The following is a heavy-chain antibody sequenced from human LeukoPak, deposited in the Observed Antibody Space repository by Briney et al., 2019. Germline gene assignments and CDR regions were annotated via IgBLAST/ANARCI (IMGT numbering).Heavy chain of an antibody. J-gene: IGHJ4*02. Sequence: SETLSLTCTVSGGSISSSSYYWGWIRQPPGKGLEWIGSIYYSGSTYYNPSLKSRVTISVDTSKNQFSLKLSSVTAADTAVYYCARLGYYDSSGYYAFDYWGQGTLVTVSS. CDR2: IYYSGST. V-gene: IGHV4-39*01. CDR1: GGSISSSSYY. D-gene: IGHD3-22*01. CDR3: ARLGYYDSSGYYAFDY.